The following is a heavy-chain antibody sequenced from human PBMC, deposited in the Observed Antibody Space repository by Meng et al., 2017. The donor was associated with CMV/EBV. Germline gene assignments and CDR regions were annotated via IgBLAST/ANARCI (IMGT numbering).Heavy chain of an antibody. Sequence: LKISCAASGFTFSSYSMNWVRQAPGKGLEWVSSISSSNSYIYYADSVKGRFTISRDNAKNSLYLQMNSLRAEDTAVYYCARAVAGNFDYWGQGTLVTVSS. CDR2: ISSSNSYI. CDR1: GFTFSSYS. J-gene: IGHJ4*02. V-gene: IGHV3-21*01. D-gene: IGHD6-19*01. CDR3: ARAVAGNFDY.